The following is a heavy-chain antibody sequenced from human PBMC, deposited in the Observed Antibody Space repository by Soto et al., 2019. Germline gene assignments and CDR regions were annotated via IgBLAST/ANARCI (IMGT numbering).Heavy chain of an antibody. V-gene: IGHV1-18*04. D-gene: IGHD5-12*01. Sequence: QIQLVQSGAEVKKPGASVKVSCKASGYSFTSYGITWVRQAPGKGPEWLGWITAENGNTNYAQXFQGRSTMTTDTXXXXXXXXXXXXXXXXXXXXXXXXXXLXWLPTSGFDYWGQGTLVTVSS. J-gene: IGHJ4*02. CDR3: XXXXLXWLPTSGFDY. CDR1: GYSFTSYG. CDR2: ITAENGNT.